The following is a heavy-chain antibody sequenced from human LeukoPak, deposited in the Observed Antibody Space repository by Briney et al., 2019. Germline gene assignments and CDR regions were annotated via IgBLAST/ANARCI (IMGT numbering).Heavy chain of an antibody. CDR2: IIPIFGTA. D-gene: IGHD1-26*01. V-gene: IGHV1-69*13. Sequence: ASVKVSCKASGGTFSSYAISWVRRAPGQGLEWMGGIIPIFGTANYAQKFQGRVTITADESTSTAYMELSSLRSEDTAVYYCARERVGSYLFDYWGQGTLVTVSS. J-gene: IGHJ4*02. CDR3: ARERVGSYLFDY. CDR1: GGTFSSYA.